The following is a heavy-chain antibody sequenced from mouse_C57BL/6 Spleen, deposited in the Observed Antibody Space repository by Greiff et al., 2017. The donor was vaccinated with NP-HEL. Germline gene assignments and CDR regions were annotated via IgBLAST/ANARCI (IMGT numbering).Heavy chain of an antibody. D-gene: IGHD4-1*01. CDR2: IDPEDGDT. CDR3: SGSAWDSPFFDY. CDR1: GFNIKDYY. J-gene: IGHJ2*01. V-gene: IGHV14-2*01. Sequence: VQLKESGAELVKPGASVKLSCTASGFNIKDYYMHWVKQRTEQGLEWIGRIDPEDGDTKYAPKFQGKATITADTSSNTAYLQLSSLTYEDTAVDYWSGSAWDSPFFDYWGQGTTLTVSS.